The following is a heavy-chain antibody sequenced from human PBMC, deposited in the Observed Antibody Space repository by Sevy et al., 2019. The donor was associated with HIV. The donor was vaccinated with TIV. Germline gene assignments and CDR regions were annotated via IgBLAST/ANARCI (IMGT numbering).Heavy chain of an antibody. CDR3: ARGGPNQQQLDYFDH. D-gene: IGHD1-1*01. CDR1: GVSVSPYY. J-gene: IGHJ4*02. CDR2: SGST. V-gene: IGHV4-59*02. Sequence: SETLSLTCTVSGVSVSPYYWAWIRHPPGKGLECVAFSGSTNYNPSLKSPATTSVDTSKNQLSLKLSSVTAADTAIYYCARGGPNQQQLDYFDHWGQGTLVTVSS.